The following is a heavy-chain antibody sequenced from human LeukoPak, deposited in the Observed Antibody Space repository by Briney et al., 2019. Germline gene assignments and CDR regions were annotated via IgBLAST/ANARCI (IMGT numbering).Heavy chain of an antibody. CDR2: IRSKASSYTT. CDR1: GFDFSGFY. Sequence: GGSLRLSCAASGFDFSGFYMHWVRQASGRGLEWVGLIRSKASSYTTVYAASVKGRFTISRDDSKNTAYLQMNSLKAEDTAIYYCTRQDCSGGSCSYVDYWGQGTLVTVSS. J-gene: IGHJ4*02. CDR3: TRQDCSGGSCSYVDY. D-gene: IGHD2-15*01. V-gene: IGHV3-73*01.